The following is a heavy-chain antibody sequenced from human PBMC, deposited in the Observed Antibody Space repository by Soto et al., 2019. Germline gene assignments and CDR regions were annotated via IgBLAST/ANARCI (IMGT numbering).Heavy chain of an antibody. V-gene: IGHV3-11*05. CDR1: GFTFRDYY. J-gene: IGHJ6*02. CDR3: AREYYYTMDV. Sequence: PGGSLRLSCEASGFTFRDYYMTWFCQAPGKGLEWLSYIDSSTKYTNYADSVKGRFTISRDNAKNSLYLQMNSLRADDTAVYYCAREYYYTMDVWGQGTMVTVSS. CDR2: IDSSTKYT.